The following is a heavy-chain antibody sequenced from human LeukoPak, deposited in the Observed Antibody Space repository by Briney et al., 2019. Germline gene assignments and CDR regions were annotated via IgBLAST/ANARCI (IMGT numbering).Heavy chain of an antibody. CDR2: VHSGGNT. J-gene: IGHJ4*02. CDR1: GFTVSGNY. CDR3: ARASTSGWDGFDH. Sequence: GGSLRLSCAASGFTVSGNYMSWVRQAPGKGLEWVSVVHSGGNTYYADSVKGRFAISRDNSKNTLYLQMNSLRAEDTAVYFCARASTSGWDGFDHWGQGTLVTVSS. V-gene: IGHV3-53*01. D-gene: IGHD6-19*01.